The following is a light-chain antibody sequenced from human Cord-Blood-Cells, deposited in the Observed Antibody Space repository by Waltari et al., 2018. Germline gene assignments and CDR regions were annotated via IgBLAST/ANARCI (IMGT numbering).Light chain of an antibody. V-gene: IGLV2-23*01. CDR1: SRDVGSHHL. Sequence: QSALTQPPSVSGSPGQSITISCTGTSRDVGSHHLVSWYQQHPGKAPKLMIYEGSKRPSGVSNRFSGSKSGNTASLTISGLQAEDEADYYCCSYAGSSTYVFGTGTKVTVL. J-gene: IGLJ1*01. CDR2: EGS. CDR3: CSYAGSSTYV.